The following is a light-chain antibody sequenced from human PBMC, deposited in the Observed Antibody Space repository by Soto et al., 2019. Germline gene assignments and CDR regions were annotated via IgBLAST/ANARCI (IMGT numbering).Light chain of an antibody. CDR2: DTT. Sequence: QAVVTQEPSLTVSPGGTVSVRCVRITGAVTNGHYPYWFQQKPGQAPRTLIYDTTNRHSWTPARFSGSLLGGKAALTLSGAQPEDEAEYYCLLSYNGPYVFGTGTKVSVL. J-gene: IGLJ1*01. CDR1: TGAVTNGHY. CDR3: LLSYNGPYV. V-gene: IGLV7-46*01.